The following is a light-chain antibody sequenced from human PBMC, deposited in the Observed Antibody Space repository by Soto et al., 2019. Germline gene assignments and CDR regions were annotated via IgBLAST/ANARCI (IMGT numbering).Light chain of an antibody. J-gene: IGKJ3*01. Sequence: EIVLTQSPGTLSLFPGERATLSCRATQSVSSSYLAWYQQKPGQPPRLLVYGASSRATGIPGRFSGSGSGTDFTLTISSLEPEDFAVYYCQLYGSSPPFTFGPGTKVDLK. CDR3: QLYGSSPPFT. V-gene: IGKV3-20*01. CDR2: GAS. CDR1: QSVSSSY.